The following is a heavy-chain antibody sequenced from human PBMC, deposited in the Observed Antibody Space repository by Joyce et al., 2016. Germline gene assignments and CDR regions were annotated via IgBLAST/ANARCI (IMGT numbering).Heavy chain of an antibody. V-gene: IGHV5-51*01. CDR2: IYPRDSDT. J-gene: IGHJ3*02. CDR3: ARLGPYYFDHDQAFDI. CDR1: GYTFPNYW. Sequence: EVQLVQSGVEVKKPGESLKISCKGSGYTFPNYWIAWVRQMPGKGLEGMGIIYPRDSDTKYSPSFEGQVTCSAEKSINTAYLQWSSLKASDTATYFCARLGPYYFDHDQAFDIWGQGTVVIVSS. D-gene: IGHD3-22*01.